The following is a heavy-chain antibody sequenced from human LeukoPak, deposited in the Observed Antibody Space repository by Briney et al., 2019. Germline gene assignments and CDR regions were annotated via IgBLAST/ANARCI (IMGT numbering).Heavy chain of an antibody. CDR2: IYYSGST. D-gene: IGHD6-13*01. J-gene: IGHJ6*03. CDR1: GGSISSYY. CDR3: ASPRGAAGYYYDYLDA. V-gene: IGHV4-59*08. Sequence: SETLSLTCTVSGGSISSYYWSWIRQPPGKGLEWIGYIYYSGSTNYNPSLKSRVTISVDTSKNQFSLKLSSVTAADTAVYYCASPRGAAGYYYDYLDAWGKGTPVTVSS.